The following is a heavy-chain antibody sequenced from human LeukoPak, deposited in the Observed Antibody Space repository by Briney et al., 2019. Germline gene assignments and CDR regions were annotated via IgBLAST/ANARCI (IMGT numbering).Heavy chain of an antibody. CDR1: GFIFGDYE. Sequence: QSGGSLRLSCAGSGFIFGDYEMMWVRQAPGKGLERLSYISSGGSSIYYADSVKGRFTISRDNSKNTLSLQMNSLRVEDTAVYYCAKDGDWAFDHWAQGTLVSVSS. V-gene: IGHV3-48*03. J-gene: IGHJ4*02. D-gene: IGHD2-21*02. CDR2: ISSGGSSI. CDR3: AKDGDWAFDH.